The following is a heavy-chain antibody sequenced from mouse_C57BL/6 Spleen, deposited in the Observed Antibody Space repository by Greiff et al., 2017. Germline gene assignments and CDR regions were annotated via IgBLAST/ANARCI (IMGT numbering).Heavy chain of an antibody. J-gene: IGHJ2*01. V-gene: IGHV1-50*01. CDR2: IDPSDSYT. CDR1: GYTFTSYW. Sequence: QVHVKQPGAELVKPGASVKLSCKASGYTFTSYWMQWVKQRPGQGLEWIGEIDPSDSYTNYNQKFKGKATLTVDTSSSTAYMQLSSLTSEDSAVYYCASKGGSTFYWGQGTTLTVSS. D-gene: IGHD1-1*01. CDR3: ASKGGSTFY.